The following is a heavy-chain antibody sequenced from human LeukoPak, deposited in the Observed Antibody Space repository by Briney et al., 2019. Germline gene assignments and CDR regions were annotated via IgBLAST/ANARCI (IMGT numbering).Heavy chain of an antibody. D-gene: IGHD2-21*02. V-gene: IGHV3-15*01. CDR2: IKSKPDGGTT. J-gene: IGHJ5*02. CDR3: STEGLAYCDGDCYS. CDR1: GFTFSNAR. Sequence: GGSLRLSCAASGFTFSNARMSWVRQAPGKGLEWVGHIKSKPDGGTTDYAAPVKGRFTISRDDSKNTLYLQMNTLKTEDTAVYYCSTEGLAYCDGDCYSWGQGTLVTVSS.